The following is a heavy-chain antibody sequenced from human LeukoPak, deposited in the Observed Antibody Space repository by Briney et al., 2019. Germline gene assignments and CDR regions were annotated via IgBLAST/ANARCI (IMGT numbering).Heavy chain of an antibody. D-gene: IGHD2-15*01. Sequence: PGGSLTLSCAASGFTFSSYAMSWVRQAPGKGLEWVSAISGGGDSTYYADSVKGRFTISRDNSNNTLYLQMNSLGAEDTAVYYCAKAHSGGSGSYPPFDFWGQGTLVTVSS. V-gene: IGHV3-23*01. J-gene: IGHJ4*02. CDR1: GFTFSSYA. CDR2: ISGGGDST. CDR3: AKAHSGGSGSYPPFDF.